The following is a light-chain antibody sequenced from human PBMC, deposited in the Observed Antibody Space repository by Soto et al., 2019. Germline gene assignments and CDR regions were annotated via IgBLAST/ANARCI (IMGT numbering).Light chain of an antibody. J-gene: IGKJ1*01. CDR2: AAS. V-gene: IGKV1-39*01. CDR3: HQTFANPWT. CDR1: QSISSY. Sequence: DIQMTQSPSSLSASVGYRVTITCLASQSISSYLNWYQQKPGKAPKLLIYAASTLQSGAPSTFSGSGYGTDFALTISSLQPEDIATYYCHQTFANPWTFAHGTKVDI.